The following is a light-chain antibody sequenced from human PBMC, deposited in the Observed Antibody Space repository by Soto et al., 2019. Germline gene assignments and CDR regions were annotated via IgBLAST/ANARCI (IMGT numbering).Light chain of an antibody. J-gene: IGKJ5*01. Sequence: EIVLTQSPGTLSLSPGERVTLSCRASQSISSSYLAWYQQKPGQAPRLLIYDASTRATGIPDRFSGSGSGTDFTLTISRLETEDFAVYSCQQYSDSPSITFGQGTRLE. CDR2: DAS. CDR1: QSISSSY. V-gene: IGKV3-20*01. CDR3: QQYSDSPSIT.